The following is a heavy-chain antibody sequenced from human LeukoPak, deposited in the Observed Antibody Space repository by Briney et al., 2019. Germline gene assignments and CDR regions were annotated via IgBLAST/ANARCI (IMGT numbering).Heavy chain of an antibody. CDR1: GFTFSSYA. D-gene: IGHD3-16*01. V-gene: IGHV3-23*01. CDR3: AKVGWGSYLYYFDY. CDR2: ISGSGGST. J-gene: IGHJ4*02. Sequence: HSGGSLRLSCAASGFTFSSYAMSWVRQAPGKGLEWVSAISGSGGSTYYADSVKGRFTISRDNSKNTLYLQMNSLRAEDTAVYYCAKVGWGSYLYYFDYWGQGTLVTVSS.